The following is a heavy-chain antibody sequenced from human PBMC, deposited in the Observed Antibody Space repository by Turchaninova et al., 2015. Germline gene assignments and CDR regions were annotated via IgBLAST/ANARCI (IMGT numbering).Heavy chain of an antibody. CDR3: ARTNAFDN. V-gene: IGHV4-38-2*01. Sequence: QVPLRESGPGLMKPSETLSLTCAVSGYPITKNHHWGWIRQPPGEGLEWSGSIWHSGTTYYNPSLQSRVTISLDTSKNLFSLKLSSVTAADTAIYYCARTNAFDNWGQGAVVTVSS. CDR2: IWHSGTT. J-gene: IGHJ3*02. CDR1: GYPITKNHH.